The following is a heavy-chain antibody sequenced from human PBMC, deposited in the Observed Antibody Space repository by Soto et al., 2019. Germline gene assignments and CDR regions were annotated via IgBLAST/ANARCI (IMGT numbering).Heavy chain of an antibody. J-gene: IGHJ6*02. Sequence: GGSLRLSCAASGFTFGLHGMHWVRQAPGKGLEWMTFISYEGSSQFSADSLKGRFTVSRDNSKNTLYLHVNSLRPEDTAIYFCVREVAVAGDHSYYFGLDVWGQGTTVTVSS. CDR2: ISYEGSSQ. CDR1: GFTFGLHG. CDR3: VREVAVAGDHSYYFGLDV. V-gene: IGHV3-30*03. D-gene: IGHD6-13*01.